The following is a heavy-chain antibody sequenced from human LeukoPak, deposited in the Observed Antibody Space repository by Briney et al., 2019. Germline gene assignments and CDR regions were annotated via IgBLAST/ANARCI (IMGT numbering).Heavy chain of an antibody. CDR1: GFTFSNYA. CDR2: MSGSGGST. CDR3: ARDYGGNSDY. V-gene: IGHV3-23*01. J-gene: IGHJ4*02. D-gene: IGHD4-23*01. Sequence: GGSLRLSCAASGFTFSNYAMSWVRQAPGKGLEWVSGMSGSGGSTYYADSVKGRFTISRDNAKNSLYLQMNSLRAEDTAVYYCARDYGGNSDYWGQGTLVTVSS.